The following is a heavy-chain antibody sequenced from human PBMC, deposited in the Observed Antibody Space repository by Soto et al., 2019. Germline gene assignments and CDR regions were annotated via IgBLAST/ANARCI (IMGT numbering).Heavy chain of an antibody. Sequence: QVQLQESGPGLVKPSQTLSLTCTVSGGSISSGGYYWSWIRQHPGKGLEWIGYIYYSGSTYYNPSLNSRVTISVDTSKIQFSLKLSSVTAADTAVYYCARRSIAAAGWWFDPWGQGTLVTVSS. D-gene: IGHD6-13*01. V-gene: IGHV4-31*03. CDR2: IYYSGST. CDR1: GGSISSGGYY. J-gene: IGHJ5*02. CDR3: ARRSIAAAGWWFDP.